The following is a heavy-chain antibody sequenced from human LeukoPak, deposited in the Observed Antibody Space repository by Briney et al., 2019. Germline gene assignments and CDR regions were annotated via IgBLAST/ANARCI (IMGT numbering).Heavy chain of an antibody. Sequence: PSETLSLTCTVSGYSISSGYYWGWIRQPPGKGLEWIGSIYHSGSTYYNPSLKSRVTISVDTSENQFSLKLSSVTAADTAVYYCARDSSSAAQNYYYYYMDVWGKGTTVTVSS. D-gene: IGHD6-6*01. CDR2: IYHSGST. CDR3: ARDSSSAAQNYYYYYMDV. J-gene: IGHJ6*03. CDR1: GYSISSGYY. V-gene: IGHV4-38-2*02.